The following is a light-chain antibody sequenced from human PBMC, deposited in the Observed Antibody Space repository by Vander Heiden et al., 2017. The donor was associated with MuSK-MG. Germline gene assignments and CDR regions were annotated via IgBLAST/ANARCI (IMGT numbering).Light chain of an antibody. CDR3: QQSFITPPT. Sequence: DIQMTQSPSSLSASIGDRVTITCRASQSISSYLNWYQQKPGKAPKLLIYAVSDLQSGVPSTFSGRGSGTDFTLTISSLQPEGFATYYCQQSFITPPTFGQGTKVEIK. CDR1: QSISSY. CDR2: AVS. V-gene: IGKV1-39*01. J-gene: IGKJ1*01.